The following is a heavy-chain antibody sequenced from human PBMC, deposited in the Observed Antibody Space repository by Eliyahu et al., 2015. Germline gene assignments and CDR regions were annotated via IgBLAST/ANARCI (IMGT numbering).Heavy chain of an antibody. CDR2: IYSGGST. CDR1: GFTVSSNY. V-gene: IGHV3-66*01. J-gene: IGHJ4*02. CDR3: ARADSSSSWAY. D-gene: IGHD6-6*01. Sequence: EVQLVESGGGLVQPGGSLRLSCAASGFTVSSNYMSWVRQAPGEGAGGVSVIYSGGSTYYADSVKGRFTISRDNSKNTLYLQMNSLRAEDTAVYYCARADSSSSWAYWGQGTLVTVSS.